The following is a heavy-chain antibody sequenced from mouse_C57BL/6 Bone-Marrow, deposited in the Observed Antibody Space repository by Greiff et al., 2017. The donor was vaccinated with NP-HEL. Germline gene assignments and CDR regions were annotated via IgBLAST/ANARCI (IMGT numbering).Heavy chain of an antibody. J-gene: IGHJ1*03. Sequence: EVQLVESGPVLVKPGPSVKISCKASGFTFTDYYMHWVKQSHGKSLEWIGLVYPYNGGTSYNQKFKGKATLTVDTSSSTAYMELNSLTSEDSAVYYCARSNYYGTSSWYFDVWGTGTTVTVSS. D-gene: IGHD1-1*01. CDR1: GFTFTDYY. CDR2: VYPYNGGT. V-gene: IGHV1-36*01. CDR3: ARSNYYGTSSWYFDV.